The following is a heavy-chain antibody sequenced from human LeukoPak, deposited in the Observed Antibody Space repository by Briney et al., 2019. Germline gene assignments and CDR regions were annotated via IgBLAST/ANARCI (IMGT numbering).Heavy chain of an antibody. V-gene: IGHV4-61*02. CDR2: IYTSGST. CDR1: GGSISSGSYY. CDR3: ARLYEGYCSGGSCYWFDP. D-gene: IGHD2-15*01. Sequence: SETLSLTCTVSGGSISSGSYYWSWIRQPAGKGLEWIGRIYTSGSTNYNPSLKSRVTISVDTSKNQFSLKLSSVTAADTAVYYCARLYEGYCSGGSCYWFDPWGQGILATVSS. J-gene: IGHJ5*02.